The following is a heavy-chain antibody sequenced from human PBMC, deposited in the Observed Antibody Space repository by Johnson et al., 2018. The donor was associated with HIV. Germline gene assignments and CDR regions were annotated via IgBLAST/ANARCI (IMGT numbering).Heavy chain of an antibody. Sequence: QVQLVESGGGVVQPGRSLRLSCAASGFTFSSYAMHWVRQAPGKGLECVAVISYDGSNKYYGDSVKGRFTISRDNAKNSLFLQMDSLRGEDTAMYYCAREGVGAVDIWGQGTKVTVSS. D-gene: IGHD2-8*01. CDR3: AREGVGAVDI. CDR2: ISYDGSNK. J-gene: IGHJ3*02. V-gene: IGHV3-30-3*01. CDR1: GFTFSSYA.